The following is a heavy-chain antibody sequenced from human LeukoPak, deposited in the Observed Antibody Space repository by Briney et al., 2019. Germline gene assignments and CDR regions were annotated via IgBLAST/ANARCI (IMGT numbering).Heavy chain of an antibody. Sequence: ASVKVSCKASGGTFSSYAISWVRPAPGQGLAWMGRIIPILGIANYAQKFQGRVTITADKSTSTAYMELSSLRSEDTAVYYCARVRYCTNGVCYNPKYYFDYWGQGTLVTVSS. CDR3: ARVRYCTNGVCYNPKYYFDY. CDR1: GGTFSSYA. V-gene: IGHV1-69*04. D-gene: IGHD2-8*01. J-gene: IGHJ4*02. CDR2: IIPILGIA.